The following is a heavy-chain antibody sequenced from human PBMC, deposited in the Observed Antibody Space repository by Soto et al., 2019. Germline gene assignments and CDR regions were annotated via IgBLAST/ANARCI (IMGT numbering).Heavy chain of an antibody. J-gene: IGHJ1*01. CDR2: ISGSGGST. CDR3: AKDRIQVGAAPTYAEYFQH. D-gene: IGHD3-10*01. Sequence: EVQLLESGGGLVQPGGSLRLSCAASGFTFSSYAMSWVRQAPGKGLEWVSAISGSGGSTYYADYVKGRFTISRNNSKNTLYLQMNSLRAEDTAVYYCAKDRIQVGAAPTYAEYFQHWGQGTLVTVSS. CDR1: GFTFSSYA. V-gene: IGHV3-23*01.